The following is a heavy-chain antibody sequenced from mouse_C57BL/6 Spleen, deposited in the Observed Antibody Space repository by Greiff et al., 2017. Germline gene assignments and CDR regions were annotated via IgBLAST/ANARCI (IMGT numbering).Heavy chain of an antibody. V-gene: IGHV1-80*01. Sequence: VQLQQSGAALVKPGASVKISCKASGYAFSSYWMNWVKQRPGKGLEWIGQIYPGDGVTNYNGKFKGKATLTADKSSSTAYMQLSSLTSEDSAVYCCARTYDDAMDYWGQGTSVTVSS. CDR2: IYPGDGVT. D-gene: IGHD2-3*01. CDR3: ARTYDDAMDY. J-gene: IGHJ4*01. CDR1: GYAFSSYW.